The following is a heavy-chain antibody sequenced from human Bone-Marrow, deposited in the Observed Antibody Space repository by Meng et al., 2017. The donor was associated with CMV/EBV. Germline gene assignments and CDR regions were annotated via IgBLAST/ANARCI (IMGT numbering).Heavy chain of an antibody. V-gene: IGHV4-34*01. J-gene: IGHJ4*02. D-gene: IGHD2-2*02. CDR2: INHSGST. Sequence: GYDWSWIRQAAGKGLEWNGEINHSGSTNYNPSLKSRVTISVDTSKNQFSLKLSSVTAADTAVYYCARAPANIVVVPAAIGGNYFDYWGQGTLVTVSS. CDR3: ARAPANIVVVPAAIGGNYFDY. CDR1: GYD.